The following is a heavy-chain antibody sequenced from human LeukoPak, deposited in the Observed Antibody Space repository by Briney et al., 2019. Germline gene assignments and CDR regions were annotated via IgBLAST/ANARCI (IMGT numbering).Heavy chain of an antibody. CDR2: ISYDGSNK. CDR1: GFTLSRFA. Sequence: AGRSLTLSCTASGFTLSRFAMHWVRQAPGKGLEWVAVISYDGSNKYYADSVKGRFTISRDNSKNTLYLQMNSLRAEDTAVYYCAKDLRTVVVTAIDYWGQGTLVIVSS. D-gene: IGHD2-21*02. J-gene: IGHJ4*02. V-gene: IGHV3-30*04. CDR3: AKDLRTVVVTAIDY.